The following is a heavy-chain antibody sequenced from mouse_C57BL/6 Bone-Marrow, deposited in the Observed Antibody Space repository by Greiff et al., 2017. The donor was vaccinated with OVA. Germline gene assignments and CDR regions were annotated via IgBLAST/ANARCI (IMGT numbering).Heavy chain of an antibody. J-gene: IGHJ2*01. CDR1: GYTFTSYW. CDR3: ARELTVDY. V-gene: IGHV1-55*01. D-gene: IGHD4-1*01. CDR2: IYPGSGST. Sequence: QVQLQQPGAELVKPGASVKMSCKASGYTFTSYWITWVKQRPGQGLEWIGDIYPGSGSTNYNEKFKGKATLTVDTSPSTAYMQLSSLSAEDAAVYYSARELTVDYWGQGTTLTVSS.